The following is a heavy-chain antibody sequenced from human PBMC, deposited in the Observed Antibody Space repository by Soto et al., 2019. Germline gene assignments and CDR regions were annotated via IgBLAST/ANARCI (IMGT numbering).Heavy chain of an antibody. J-gene: IGHJ5*02. CDR1: GGSISSSSYY. CDR2: IYYSGST. Sequence: SETLSLTCTVSGGSISSSSYYWGWIRQPPGKGLEWIGSIYYSGSTYYNPSLKSRVTISVDTSKNQFSLKLSSVTAADTAVYYCARVSLLGWFDPWGQGTLVTVSS. D-gene: IGHD2-21*01. CDR3: ARVSLLGWFDP. V-gene: IGHV4-39*01.